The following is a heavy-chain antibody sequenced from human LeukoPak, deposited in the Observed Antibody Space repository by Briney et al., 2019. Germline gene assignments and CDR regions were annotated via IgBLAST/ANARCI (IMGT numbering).Heavy chain of an antibody. CDR2: INGGGSPI. Sequence: SGGSLRLSCAASGFIFSRDSMNWVRQAPGKGLEWVAYINGGGSPIYYADSVRGRFTISRDNADNSLYLHMNSLRAEDTAVYYCARDKLWFEILDAFDIWGQGTMVTVSS. V-gene: IGHV3-48*01. CDR1: GFIFSRDS. CDR3: ARDKLWFEILDAFDI. D-gene: IGHD3-10*01. J-gene: IGHJ3*02.